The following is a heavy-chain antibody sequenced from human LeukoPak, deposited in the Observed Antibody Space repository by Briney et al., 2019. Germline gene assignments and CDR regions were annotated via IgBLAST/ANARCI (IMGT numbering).Heavy chain of an antibody. D-gene: IGHD6-6*01. Sequence: GGSLRLSCAASGFTLSSYAMDWVRQAPGKGLEFVSGLSSDGVSTYYANSVRGRFTISRDDFKNTLYLQMGSLTTEDLGVYYCARVRGSSWSFYYMDVWGKGTTVTVS. CDR3: ARVRGSSWSFYYMDV. V-gene: IGHV3-64*01. CDR1: GFTLSSYA. J-gene: IGHJ6*03. CDR2: LSSDGVST.